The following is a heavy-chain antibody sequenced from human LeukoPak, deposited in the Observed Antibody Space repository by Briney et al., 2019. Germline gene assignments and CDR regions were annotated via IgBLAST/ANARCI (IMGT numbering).Heavy chain of an antibody. V-gene: IGHV3-64*01. Sequence: GGSLRLSCAASGFTFSSYAMHWVRQAPGKGLEYVSAISSNGGSTYYANSVKGRFTISRDNSKNTLYLQMNSLRAEDTAVYYCARRAGAYSHPYDYWGQGTLVTVSS. CDR3: ARRAGAYSHPYDY. D-gene: IGHD4/OR15-4a*01. CDR2: ISSNGGST. J-gene: IGHJ4*02. CDR1: GFTFSSYA.